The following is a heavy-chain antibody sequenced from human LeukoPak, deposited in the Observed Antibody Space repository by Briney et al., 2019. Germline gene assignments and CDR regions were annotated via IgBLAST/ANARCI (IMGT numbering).Heavy chain of an antibody. Sequence: SETLSLTCAVYGGSFSGYYWSWIRQPPGKGLEWIGEINHSGSTNYNPSLKSRVTMSVDTSKNQFSLKLSSVTAADTAVYYCARDTLIAAFDYWGQGTLVTVSS. V-gene: IGHV4-34*01. CDR3: ARDTLIAAFDY. D-gene: IGHD6-13*01. J-gene: IGHJ4*02. CDR1: GGSFSGYY. CDR2: INHSGST.